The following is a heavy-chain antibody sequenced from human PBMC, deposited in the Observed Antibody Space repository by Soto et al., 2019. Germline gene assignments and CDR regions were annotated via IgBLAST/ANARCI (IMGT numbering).Heavy chain of an antibody. J-gene: IGHJ5*02. Sequence: PVGSLRLSCAASGFTFSSYAMNWVRQAPGKGLEWISVISNSGHSAYYADSVKGRFTISRDNSKNTHYLQIKSLRAEDTAAYYCAKGGPTFLNWFGPWGQGTLVTVSS. V-gene: IGHV3-23*01. CDR2: ISNSGHSA. CDR1: GFTFSSYA. CDR3: AKGGPTFLNWFGP. D-gene: IGHD5-12*01.